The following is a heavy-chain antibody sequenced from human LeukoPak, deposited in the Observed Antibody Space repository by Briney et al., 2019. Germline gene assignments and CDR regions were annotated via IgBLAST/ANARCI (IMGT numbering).Heavy chain of an antibody. CDR3: ARAGYSYGTGYYFDS. Sequence: PSETLSLTCTVSGGSISSYYWSWIRLPPGKGLEWIGYIHYTGATYYNPSLKSRVTISLDTSKNQFSLKLSSVTAADAAVYYCARAGYSYGTGYYFDSWGQGALVTVSS. J-gene: IGHJ4*02. D-gene: IGHD5-18*01. V-gene: IGHV4-59*01. CDR2: IHYTGAT. CDR1: GGSISSYY.